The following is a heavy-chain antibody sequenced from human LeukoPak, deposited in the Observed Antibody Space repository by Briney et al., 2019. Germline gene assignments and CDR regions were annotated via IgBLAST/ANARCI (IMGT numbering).Heavy chain of an antibody. CDR3: ARDRQGYYSHDY. J-gene: IGHJ4*02. Sequence: GGSLRLSCAASGFTFSSYSMNWVRQAPGKGLEWVSSISSSTNYIYYADSVKGRFTISRDNAKNSLYLQMISLRAEDTAVYFCARDRQGYYSHDYWGQGALVTVSS. CDR2: ISSSTNYI. CDR1: GFTFSSYS. V-gene: IGHV3-21*01. D-gene: IGHD2-15*01.